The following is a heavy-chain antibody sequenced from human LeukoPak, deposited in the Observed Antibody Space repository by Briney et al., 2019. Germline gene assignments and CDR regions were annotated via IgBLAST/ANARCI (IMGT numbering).Heavy chain of an antibody. CDR1: GGSISSYY. V-gene: IGHV4-39*02. J-gene: IGHJ4*02. CDR3: ARDSSGWYDAHDY. CDR2: IYYSGST. Sequence: SETLSLTCTVSGGSISSYYWSWIRQPPGKGLEWIGSIYYSGSTYYNPSLKSRVTISVDTSKNQFSLKLSSVTAADTAVYYCARDSSGWYDAHDYWGQGTLVTVSS. D-gene: IGHD6-19*01.